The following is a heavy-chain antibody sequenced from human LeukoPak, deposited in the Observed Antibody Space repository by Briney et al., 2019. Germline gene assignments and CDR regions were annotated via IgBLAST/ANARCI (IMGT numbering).Heavy chain of an antibody. D-gene: IGHD2-21*01. Sequence: LSGGSLRLSCTASGFTFSSYWMSWVRQAPGKGLEWVANIKQDGSEKDYVDSVKGRFTISRDNAKNSLYLQMNSLRAEDTAVYYCAKYCGGDCYGMDVWGQGTTVTVSS. CDR3: AKYCGGDCYGMDV. J-gene: IGHJ6*02. CDR2: IKQDGSEK. CDR1: GFTFSSYW. V-gene: IGHV3-7*01.